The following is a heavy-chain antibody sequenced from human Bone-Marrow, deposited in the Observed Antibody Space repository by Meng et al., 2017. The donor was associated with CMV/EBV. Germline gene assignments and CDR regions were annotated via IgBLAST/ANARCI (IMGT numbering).Heavy chain of an antibody. CDR2: ISSSGSTI. Sequence: GGSLRLSCAASGFTFSDYYMSWIRQAPGKGLEWVSYISSSGSTIYYADSVKGRFTISRDNAKNSLYLQMNSLRAEDTAVYYCAKVGSYGEDYYYGMDVWGQGTTVTGSS. V-gene: IGHV3-11*04. CDR1: GFTFSDYY. CDR3: AKVGSYGEDYYYGMDV. J-gene: IGHJ6*01. D-gene: IGHD5-18*01.